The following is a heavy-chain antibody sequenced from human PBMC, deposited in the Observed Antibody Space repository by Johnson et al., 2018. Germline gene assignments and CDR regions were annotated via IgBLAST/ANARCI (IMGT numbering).Heavy chain of an antibody. Sequence: VQLVQSGGGLVQPGGSLRLSCAASGFTFSSCAMSWVRQAPGKGLEWVSVVSDRGASTYYASSVTGRVSISRDNSKNTLYLKMNSLRAEDTAVYYWAREEKDDNNGYSRYYDYYMDVGGKGTTVTVSS. CDR1: GFTFSSCA. J-gene: IGHJ6*03. CDR2: VSDRGAST. D-gene: IGHD3-22*01. CDR3: AREEKDDNNGYSRYYDYYMDV. V-gene: IGHV3-23*04.